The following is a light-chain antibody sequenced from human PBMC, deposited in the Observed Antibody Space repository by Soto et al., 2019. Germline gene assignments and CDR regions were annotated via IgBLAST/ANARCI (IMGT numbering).Light chain of an antibody. V-gene: IGLV2-14*01. CDR2: EVS. J-gene: IGLJ1*01. CDR3: SSYTRSSTLYV. CDR1: SSDIGGYIY. Sequence: QSVLTQPASVSGSPGQSITISCTGTSSDIGGYIYVSWYQQHPGKAPKLMIYEVSNRTSGVSNRFSGSKSGNTASLTISGLQTEDEADYYCSSYTRSSTLYVFGTGTKVTVL.